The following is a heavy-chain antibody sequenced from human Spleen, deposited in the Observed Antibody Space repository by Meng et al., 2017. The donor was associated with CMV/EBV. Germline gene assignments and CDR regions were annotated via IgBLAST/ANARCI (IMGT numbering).Heavy chain of an antibody. D-gene: IGHD2-21*01. CDR2: IYSSGST. CDR3: ARGRQAYCAGDCSGGLDY. V-gene: IGHV4-39*07. Sequence: SETLSLTCTVSGGSISSSSYYWGWIRQPPGKGLEWIGSIYSSGSTYYNPSLKSRVTISVDTSKNQFSLKLSSVTAADTAVYYCARGRQAYCAGDCSGGLDYWGLGTLVTVSS. CDR1: GGSISSSSYY. J-gene: IGHJ4*02.